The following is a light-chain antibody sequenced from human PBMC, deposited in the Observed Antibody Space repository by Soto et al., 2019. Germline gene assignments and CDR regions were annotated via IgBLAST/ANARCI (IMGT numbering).Light chain of an antibody. V-gene: IGKV3-15*01. J-gene: IGKJ1*01. CDR2: DAS. CDR1: QSLRSS. Sequence: ETMMTHSPDTLSVSLCERAALSRRASQSLRSSLAWYQQKPGQAPRLLIYDASTRATGIPARFSGSGSGTDFTLTISGLQSEDFAVYYCQQYNNWPQTFGQGTRWIS. CDR3: QQYNNWPQT.